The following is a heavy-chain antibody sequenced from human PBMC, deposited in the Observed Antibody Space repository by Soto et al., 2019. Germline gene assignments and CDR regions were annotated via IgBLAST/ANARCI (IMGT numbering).Heavy chain of an antibody. J-gene: IGHJ4*02. CDR1: GGALSSSSYY. CDR3: ARHVAFPYYGSGSFYYFNY. CDR2: SSYTGNA. D-gene: IGHD3-10*01. Sequence: QLQLQESGPGLVKPSETLSLTCTVSGGALSSSSYYWGWIRQPPGKGLEWIGSSSYTGNAYYSPSLKSRVTISVDTSKSQFSLELSSVTAADTAVYDCARHVAFPYYGSGSFYYFNYWGQGTLVTVSS. V-gene: IGHV4-39*01.